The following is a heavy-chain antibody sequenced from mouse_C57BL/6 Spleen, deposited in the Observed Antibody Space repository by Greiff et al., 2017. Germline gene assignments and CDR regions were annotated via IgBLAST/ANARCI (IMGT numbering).Heavy chain of an antibody. CDR1: GFNIKDDY. CDR3: TTTGTGAWFAY. V-gene: IGHV14-4*01. Sequence: VQLQQSGAELVRPGASVTLSCTASGFNIKDDYMHWVKQRPEQGLEWIGWIDPENGDTEYASKFQGKATITADTSSNTAYLQLSSLTSEDTAVYYCTTTGTGAWFAYWGQGTLVTVSA. D-gene: IGHD4-1*01. J-gene: IGHJ3*01. CDR2: IDPENGDT.